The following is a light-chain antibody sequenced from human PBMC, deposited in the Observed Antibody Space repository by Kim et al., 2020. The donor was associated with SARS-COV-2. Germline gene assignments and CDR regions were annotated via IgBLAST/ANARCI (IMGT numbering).Light chain of an antibody. V-gene: IGLV2-8*01. CDR3: SSYAGSNSVV. CDR1: SGNGGNFTS. J-gene: IGLJ2*01. CDR2: DVG. Sequence: IPCTGTSGNGGNFTSARWYQRHPGKAPYLMIYDVGKRPSEVPDRFSGSKSGNAASLTVSGLQAEDEADYYCSSYAGSNSVVFGGGTQLTVL.